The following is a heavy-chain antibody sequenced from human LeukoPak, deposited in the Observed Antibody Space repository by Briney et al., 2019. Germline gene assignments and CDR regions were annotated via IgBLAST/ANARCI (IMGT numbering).Heavy chain of an antibody. Sequence: GGSLRLSCAASGFTFTTYDMTWVRQAPGKGLEWVSGISGSGRTTNYADSVKGRFTISRDTAKNTLYLQMNSLRAEDTAVYYCARDGRSGNFDKWGQGTLVSVSS. CDR1: GFTFTTYD. J-gene: IGHJ4*02. D-gene: IGHD1-26*01. V-gene: IGHV3-23*01. CDR3: ARDGRSGNFDK. CDR2: ISGSGRTT.